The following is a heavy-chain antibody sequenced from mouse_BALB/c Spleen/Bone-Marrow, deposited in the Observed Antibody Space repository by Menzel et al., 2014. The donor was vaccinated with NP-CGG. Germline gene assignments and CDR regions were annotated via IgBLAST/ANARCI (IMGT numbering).Heavy chain of an antibody. D-gene: IGHD2-2*01. J-gene: IGHJ2*01. Sequence: VQLKESGAELVKPGASVKLSCTAPGFNIKDTYMHWVKQRPEQGLEWIGRIDPANGNTKYDPKFQGKATITADTSSNTAYLQLSSLTSEDTAVYYCASYVYGYYFDYWGQGTTLTVSS. CDR2: IDPANGNT. CDR1: GFNIKDTY. V-gene: IGHV14-3*02. CDR3: ASYVYGYYFDY.